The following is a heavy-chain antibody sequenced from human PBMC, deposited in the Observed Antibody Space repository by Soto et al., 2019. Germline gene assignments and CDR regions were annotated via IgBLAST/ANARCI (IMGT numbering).Heavy chain of an antibody. J-gene: IGHJ4*01. D-gene: IGHD1-26*01. Sequence: QRQLQESGPGLVKHSEILSLTCTVSNGSMSSSSHYWVWILQPPVKGLEWIGSIYYSGSTYYKPSIKSRVATGVDTSKNQYSLKETYGTAADSAVYYCARHAGASVSYYPGLHWGQGTLVSVSS. V-gene: IGHV4-39*01. CDR2: IYYSGST. CDR3: ARHAGASVSYYPGLH. CDR1: NGSMSSSSHY.